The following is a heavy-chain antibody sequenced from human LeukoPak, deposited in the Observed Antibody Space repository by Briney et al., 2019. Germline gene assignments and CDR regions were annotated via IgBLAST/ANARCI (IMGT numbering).Heavy chain of an antibody. Sequence: ASVKVSCEASGYTFTSYYMHRVRQAPGQGLEWMGIINPSGGSTSYAQKFQGRVTMTRDTSTSTVYMELSSLRSEDTAVYYCARDQRLGGSSYYFDYWGQGTLVTVSS. CDR1: GYTFTSYY. CDR2: INPSGGST. V-gene: IGHV1-46*01. D-gene: IGHD1-26*01. CDR3: ARDQRLGGSSYYFDY. J-gene: IGHJ4*02.